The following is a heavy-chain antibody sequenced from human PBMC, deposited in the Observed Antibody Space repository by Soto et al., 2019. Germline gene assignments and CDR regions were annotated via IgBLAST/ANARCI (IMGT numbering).Heavy chain of an antibody. V-gene: IGHV1-8*01. D-gene: IGHD4-17*01. J-gene: IGHJ4*02. CDR1: GYTFTSYD. Sequence: QVQLVQSGAEVKKPGASVKVSCKASGYTFTSYDINWVRQATGQGLEWMGWMNPNSGNTGYAQKFQGRVTTTRNTSITTADMELSSLRSEDTAVYYWAKTLYGDNVDYWGQGTLVTVSS. CDR2: MNPNSGNT. CDR3: AKTLYGDNVDY.